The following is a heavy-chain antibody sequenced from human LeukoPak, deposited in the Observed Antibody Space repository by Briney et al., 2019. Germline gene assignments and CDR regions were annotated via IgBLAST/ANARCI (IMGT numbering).Heavy chain of an antibody. CDR2: INAGNGNT. CDR1: GYTFTSYA. D-gene: IGHD2-2*01. J-gene: IGHJ5*02. V-gene: IGHV1-3*01. CDR3: ARDLRVVPAAPPHTKFDP. Sequence: ASVKVSCKASGYTFTSYAMHWVRQAPGQRLEWMGWINAGNGNTKYSQKFQGRVTITRDTSASTAYMELSSLRSGDTAVYYCARDLRVVPAAPPHTKFDPWGQGTLVTVSS.